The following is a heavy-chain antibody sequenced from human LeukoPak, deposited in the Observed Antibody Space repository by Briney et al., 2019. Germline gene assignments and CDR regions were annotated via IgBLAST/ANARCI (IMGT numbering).Heavy chain of an antibody. V-gene: IGHV3-21*01. J-gene: IGHJ4*02. Sequence: GGSLRLSCAASGFTFSSYSMNWVRQAPGKGLEWVSSISSSSSYIYYADSVKGRFTISRDNAKNSLYLQMNSLRAEDTAVYYRASNQQWLVGGHDYWGQGTLVTVSS. D-gene: IGHD6-19*01. CDR1: GFTFSSYS. CDR3: ASNQQWLVGGHDY. CDR2: ISSSSSYI.